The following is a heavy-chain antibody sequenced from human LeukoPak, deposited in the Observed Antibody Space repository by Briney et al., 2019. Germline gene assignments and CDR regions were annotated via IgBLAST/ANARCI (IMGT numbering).Heavy chain of an antibody. V-gene: IGHV3-30*02. CDR3: ARAEGYSYGLSSYYYYYMDV. D-gene: IGHD5-18*01. Sequence: GGSLRLSCAASGFTFSSYGMHWVRQAPGKGLEWVAFIRYDGSNKYYADSVKGRFTTSRDNSKNTLYLQMNSLRAEDTAVYYCARAEGYSYGLSSYYYYYMDVWGKGTTVTISS. J-gene: IGHJ6*03. CDR2: IRYDGSNK. CDR1: GFTFSSYG.